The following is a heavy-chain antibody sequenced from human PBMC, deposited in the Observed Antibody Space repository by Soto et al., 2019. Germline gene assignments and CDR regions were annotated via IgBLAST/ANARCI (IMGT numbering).Heavy chain of an antibody. CDR1: GFTFSSYG. V-gene: IGHV3-30*18. CDR3: AKGDCSSTSCYDYYYYYYMDV. D-gene: IGHD2-2*01. Sequence: GGSLRLSCAASGFTFSSYGMHWVRQAPGKGLEWVAVISYDGSNKYYADSVKGRFTISRDNSKNTLYLQMNSLRAEDTAVYYCAKGDCSSTSCYDYYYYYYMDVWGKGTTVTVSS. CDR2: ISYDGSNK. J-gene: IGHJ6*03.